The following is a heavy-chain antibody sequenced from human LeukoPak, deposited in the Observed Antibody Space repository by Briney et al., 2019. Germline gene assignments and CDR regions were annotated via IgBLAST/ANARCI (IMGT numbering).Heavy chain of an antibody. CDR1: GYTFTDFA. Sequence: ASVKVSCKASGYTFTDFALHWVRQAPGQRLEWMGWTNGATGNTRFSQDFQGRLTIAIDASASTAYIELSSLRSEDTAVYYCARSPGGNARTWLDYWGQGTLVTVSS. CDR2: TNGATGNT. J-gene: IGHJ4*02. D-gene: IGHD4-23*01. V-gene: IGHV1-3*02. CDR3: ARSPGGNARTWLDY.